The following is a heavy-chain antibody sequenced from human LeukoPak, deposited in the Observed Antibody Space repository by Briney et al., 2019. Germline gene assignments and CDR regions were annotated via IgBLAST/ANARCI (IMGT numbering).Heavy chain of an antibody. CDR1: GYTFTSNA. V-gene: IGHV1-3*01. D-gene: IGHD6-13*01. J-gene: IGHJ4*02. CDR3: ARGAAEGLDY. CDR2: INAGNGNT. Sequence: ASVEVSCKASGYTFTSNAMHWVRQAPGQRPEWMGWINAGNGNTKYSQKFQGRVTITRDTSANTAYMELSSLRSEDTAVYYCARGAAEGLDYWGQGTLVTVSS.